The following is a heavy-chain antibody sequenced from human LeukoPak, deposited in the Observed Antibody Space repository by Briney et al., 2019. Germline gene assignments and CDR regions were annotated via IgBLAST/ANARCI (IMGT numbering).Heavy chain of an antibody. CDR1: GFTFSNYA. CDR3: AKDRVRVGY. J-gene: IGHJ4*02. CDR2: ISGSGGST. V-gene: IGHV3-23*01. Sequence: GGSLRLSCAASGFTFSNYAMSWFRQAPEKGLEWVSGISGSGGSTYYADSVKGRFTISRDNSKNTLYLQMNSLRAEDTAVYYCAKDRVRVGYWGQGTLVTVSS. D-gene: IGHD2-8*02.